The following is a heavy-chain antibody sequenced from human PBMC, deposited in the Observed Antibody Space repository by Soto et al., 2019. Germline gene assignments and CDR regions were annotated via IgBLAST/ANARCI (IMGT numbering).Heavy chain of an antibody. CDR1: GFTFGSYG. D-gene: IGHD3-10*01. Sequence: QVQLVESGGGVVQPGTSLRLSCAGSGFTFGSYGMDWVRQAPGKGLEWVAVISYDGSNKYYADSVKGRFTISRDNSKNTLYLQMSSLRADDTAVYYCAKDRMGAGVRGYFDYWGQGTLVTVSS. J-gene: IGHJ4*02. CDR2: ISYDGSNK. V-gene: IGHV3-30*18. CDR3: AKDRMGAGVRGYFDY.